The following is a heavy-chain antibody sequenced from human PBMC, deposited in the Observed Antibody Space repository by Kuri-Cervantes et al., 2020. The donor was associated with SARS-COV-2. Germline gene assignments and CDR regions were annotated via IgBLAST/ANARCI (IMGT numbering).Heavy chain of an antibody. CDR3: ARGRLGVHDS. V-gene: IGHV3-30*03. J-gene: IGHJ4*02. D-gene: IGHD2-8*01. CDR1: GFTFSSYG. CDR2: ISYDGSNK. Sequence: GGSLRLSCAASGFTFSSYGMHWVRQAPGKGLEWVAVISYDGSNKYYADSVKGRFTISRDNSKNTLYLQMNSLRAEDTALYYCARGRLGVHDSWGQGTLVTVSS.